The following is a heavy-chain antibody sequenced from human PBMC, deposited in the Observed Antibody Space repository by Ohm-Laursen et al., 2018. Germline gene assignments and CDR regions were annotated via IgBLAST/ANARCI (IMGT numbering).Heavy chain of an antibody. J-gene: IGHJ4*02. D-gene: IGHD4-17*01. CDR2: ISSSGSS. Sequence: GTLSLTCTVSGGSMNNYFWTWIRQPAGKGLEWIGRISSSGSSNYNPSLKSRVTISADTSKNQFSLRLTSVTAADTAVYYCARQDSGDYYFDYWGQGTLVTVSS. CDR1: GGSMNNYF. V-gene: IGHV4-4*07. CDR3: ARQDSGDYYFDY.